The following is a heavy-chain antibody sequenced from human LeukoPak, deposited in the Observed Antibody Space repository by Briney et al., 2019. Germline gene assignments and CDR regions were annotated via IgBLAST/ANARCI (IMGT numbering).Heavy chain of an antibody. CDR3: AKRGPIYSASPGNYFDY. CDR2: ISTDGSRT. D-gene: IGHD3-10*01. CDR1: GFSFSDYW. Sequence: GGSLRLSCAASGFSFSDYWMHWVRQAPGKGLVWVSRISTDGSRTDYADSVKGRFTISRDNARTPLYLQMNSLRAEDTAIYYCAKRGPIYSASPGNYFDYWGQGTLVTVSS. J-gene: IGHJ4*02. V-gene: IGHV3-74*01.